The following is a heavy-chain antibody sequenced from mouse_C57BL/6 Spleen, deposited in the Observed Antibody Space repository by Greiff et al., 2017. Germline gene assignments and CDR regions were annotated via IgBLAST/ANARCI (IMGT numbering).Heavy chain of an antibody. CDR1: GYTFTSYW. CDR2: IDPSDSDT. D-gene: IGHD2-4*01. V-gene: IGHV1-74*01. Sequence: QVQLQQPGAELVKPGASVKVSCKASGYTFTSYWMHWVKQRPGQGLEWIGRIDPSDSDTNYNQKFKGKATLTVDKSSSTAYMQLSSLTSEDSAVYYWRIRRDYYDYDGAWFAYWGQGTLVTVSA. J-gene: IGHJ3*01. CDR3: RIRRDYYDYDGAWFAY.